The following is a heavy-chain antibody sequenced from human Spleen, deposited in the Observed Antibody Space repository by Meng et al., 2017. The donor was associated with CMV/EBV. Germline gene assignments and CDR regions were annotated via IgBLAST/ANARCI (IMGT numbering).Heavy chain of an antibody. CDR3: ARDLPHSYIAATWGGAS. CDR1: GGSLSDHY. Sequence: GSLRLSCDVHGGSLSDHYWNWIRQSPGKGLEWIGEINHSGSTNYNPSLKSRVTISVDTSKNQFSLKLSSVTAADTAMFYCARDLPHSYIAATWGGASWGQGTLVTVSS. D-gene: IGHD6-13*01. V-gene: IGHV4-34*01. CDR2: INHSGST. J-gene: IGHJ1*01.